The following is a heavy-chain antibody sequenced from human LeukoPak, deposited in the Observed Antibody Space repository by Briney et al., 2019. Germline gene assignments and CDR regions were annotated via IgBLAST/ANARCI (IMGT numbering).Heavy chain of an antibody. V-gene: IGHV4-38-2*02. D-gene: IGHD4-17*01. Sequence: NPSETLSLTCTVSGGSISTYYWSWIRQPPGKGLEWIGSIFHSGSTYYKPYKPSLESRVAISVDTSKNQFSLKVSSVTAADTAVYYCARGGPTVTTPFDYWGQGTLVTVSS. CDR2: IFHSGST. CDR1: GGSISTYY. J-gene: IGHJ4*02. CDR3: ARGGPTVTTPFDY.